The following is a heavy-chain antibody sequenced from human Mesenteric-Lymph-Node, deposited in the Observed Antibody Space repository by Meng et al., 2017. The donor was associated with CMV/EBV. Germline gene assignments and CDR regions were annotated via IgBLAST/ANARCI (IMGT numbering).Heavy chain of an antibody. V-gene: IGHV1-69*02. CDR2: LIPILGIA. J-gene: IGHJ5*02. Sequence: QVQRVQSGAGVKKPGSSLKFSCKASGGPFSSYTISWVRQTPGQGLESMGRLIPILGIANYAQKFQGRVTITADKSTSTAYMELSSLRSEDTAVYYCAGGIAAAGSRWFDPWGQGTLVTVSS. CDR3: AGGIAAAGSRWFDP. D-gene: IGHD6-13*01. CDR1: GGPFSSYT.